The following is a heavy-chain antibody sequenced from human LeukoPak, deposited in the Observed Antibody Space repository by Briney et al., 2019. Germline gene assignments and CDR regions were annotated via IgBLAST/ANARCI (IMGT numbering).Heavy chain of an antibody. V-gene: IGHV3-7*01. CDR2: IKQDGSEK. D-gene: IGHD3-22*01. J-gene: IGHJ4*02. CDR3: ARDRYYYDSSGYYYGGPPLFDY. CDR1: GFTFSSYW. Sequence: GGSLRLSCAASGFTFSSYWMSWVRQAPGKGLEWVANIKQDGSEKYYVDSVKGRFTISRDNAKNSLYLQMNSLRAEDTAVYYCARDRYYYDSSGYYYGGPPLFDYWGQGTLVTVSS.